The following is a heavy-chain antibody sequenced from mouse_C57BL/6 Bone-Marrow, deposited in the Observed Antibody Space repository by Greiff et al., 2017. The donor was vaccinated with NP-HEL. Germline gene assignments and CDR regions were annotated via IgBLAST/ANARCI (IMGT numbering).Heavy chain of an antibody. CDR1: GFTFSDYY. V-gene: IGHV5-12*01. CDR3: ARQDDYSWFAY. J-gene: IGHJ3*01. Sequence: EVKLMESGGGLVQPGGSLKLSCAASGFTFSDYYMYWVRQTPEKRLEWVAYISNGGGSTYYSDTAKGRFTISRDNAKYTLYLQMSRLKAEETAMYYCARQDDYSWFAYWGQGTLVTVST. D-gene: IGHD2-4*01. CDR2: ISNGGGST.